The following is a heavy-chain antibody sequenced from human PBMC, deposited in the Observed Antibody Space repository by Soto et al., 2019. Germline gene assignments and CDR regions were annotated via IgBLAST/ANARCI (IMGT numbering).Heavy chain of an antibody. CDR1: GGSISSSNW. D-gene: IGHD6-13*01. J-gene: IGHJ4*02. CDR2: IYHSGST. Sequence: QVQLQESGPGLVKPSGTLSLTCAVSGGSISSSNWWSWVRQPPGKGLEWIGEIYHSGSTNYNPSLKRRVTLSVDQSKKQFSLKLSSVAAADTAVYYCARGLRGRSWYYFDYWGQGTLVTVSS. CDR3: ARGLRGRSWYYFDY. V-gene: IGHV4-4*02.